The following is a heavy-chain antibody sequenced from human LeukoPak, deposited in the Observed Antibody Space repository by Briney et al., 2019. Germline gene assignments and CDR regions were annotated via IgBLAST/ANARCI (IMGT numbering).Heavy chain of an antibody. CDR2: INHSGST. V-gene: IGHV4-34*01. CDR1: GGSFSGYY. D-gene: IGHD2-21*02. Sequence: TSSETLSLTCAVYGGSFSGYYWSWIRQPPGKGLEWIGEINHSGSTNYNPSLKSRVTISVDTSKNQFSLKLSSVTAADTAVYYCARGRPNVVVTAIDLFDYWGQGTLVTVSS. J-gene: IGHJ4*02. CDR3: ARGRPNVVVTAIDLFDY.